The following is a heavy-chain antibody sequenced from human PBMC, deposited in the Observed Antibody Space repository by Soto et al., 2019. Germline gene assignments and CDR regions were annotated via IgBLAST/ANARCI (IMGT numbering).Heavy chain of an antibody. CDR1: GFTVRNNF. D-gene: IGHD3-22*01. CDR3: AREDYYDSSGFDYYFDY. Sequence: LRLSCAASGFTVRNNFMSWVRQAPGKGLEWVSIIYSYGNTYYADSVKGRFTISRDNSKNTLYLQMNSLRAEDTAVYYCAREDYYDSSGFDYYFDYWGQGTLVTVSS. V-gene: IGHV3-66*03. J-gene: IGHJ4*02. CDR2: IYSYGNT.